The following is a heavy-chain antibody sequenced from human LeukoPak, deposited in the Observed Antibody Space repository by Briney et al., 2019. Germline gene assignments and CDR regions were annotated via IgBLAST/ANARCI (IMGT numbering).Heavy chain of an antibody. J-gene: IGHJ4*02. D-gene: IGHD6-19*01. CDR3: ARGSKASSGWGLDY. V-gene: IGHV3-74*01. CDR1: GFTFSSYW. CDR2: ISTDGTTT. Sequence: PGGSLRLSCAASGFTFSSYWMHWVRQVPGKGLVWVSRISTDGTTTSYADSVKGRFTISRDNAKNTLYLQMNSLRAEDTALYYCARGSKASSGWGLDYWGQGTLVAVSS.